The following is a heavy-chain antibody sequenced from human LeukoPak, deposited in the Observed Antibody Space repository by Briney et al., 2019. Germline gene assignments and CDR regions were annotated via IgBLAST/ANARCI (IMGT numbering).Heavy chain of an antibody. V-gene: IGHV3-48*04. CDR3: ARSGYQGYCSSTSCFKGTNWFDP. Sequence: PGRSLRLSCAASGFTFSSYSMNWVRQAPGKGLEWVSYISSSSSTIYYADSVKGRFTISRDNAKNSLYLQMNSLRAEDTAVYYCARSGYQGYCSSTSCFKGTNWFDPWGQGTLVTVSS. CDR1: GFTFSSYS. J-gene: IGHJ5*02. D-gene: IGHD2-2*01. CDR2: ISSSSSTI.